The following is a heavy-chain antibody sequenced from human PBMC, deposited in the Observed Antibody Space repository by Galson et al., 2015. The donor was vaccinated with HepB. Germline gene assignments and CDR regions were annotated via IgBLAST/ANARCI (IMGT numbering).Heavy chain of an antibody. CDR2: ISYDGSNK. CDR3: ARGGFAAVAGMLDY. Sequence: SLRLSCAASGFTFSSYAMHWVRQAPGKGLEWVAVISYDGSNKYYADSVKGRFTISRDNSKNTLYLQMNSLRAEDTAVYYCARGGFAAVAGMLDYWGQGTLVTVSS. CDR1: GFTFSSYA. D-gene: IGHD6-19*01. J-gene: IGHJ4*02. V-gene: IGHV3-30-3*01.